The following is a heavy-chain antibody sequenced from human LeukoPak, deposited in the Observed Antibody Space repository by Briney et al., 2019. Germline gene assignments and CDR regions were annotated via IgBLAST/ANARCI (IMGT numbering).Heavy chain of an antibody. CDR1: GYTFTGFY. J-gene: IGHJ4*02. V-gene: IGHV1-2*02. CDR2: INPKNGAT. Sequence: GASVSPSSEPSGYTFTGFYIHWVRQAPGQGLQWMGWINPKNGATKYSQNFRGRVTMTRDTSIDTTYMELSSLTSDDTAIYYCARPTHRLTVNTAIRYWGQGTLVTVSS. CDR3: ARPTHRLTVNTAIRY. D-gene: IGHD4-17*01.